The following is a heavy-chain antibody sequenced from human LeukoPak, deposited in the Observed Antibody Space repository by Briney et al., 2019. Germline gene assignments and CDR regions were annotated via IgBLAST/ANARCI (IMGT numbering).Heavy chain of an antibody. V-gene: IGHV3-23*01. CDR3: AKDEGYCSGGSCYFDY. D-gene: IGHD2-15*01. Sequence: GGSLRLSCAASGFTFSSYAMSWVRQAPGKGLEWVSAINGSGGSTYYADSVKGRFTISRDNSKNTVYLEMNSLRAEDTAVYYCAKDEGYCSGGSCYFDYWGQGTLVTVSS. CDR1: GFTFSSYA. CDR2: INGSGGST. J-gene: IGHJ4*02.